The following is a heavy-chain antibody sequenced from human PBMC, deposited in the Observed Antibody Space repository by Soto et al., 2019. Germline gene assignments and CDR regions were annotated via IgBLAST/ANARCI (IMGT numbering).Heavy chain of an antibody. CDR1: GYTFTSYY. Sequence: QVQLVQSGAEVKKPGASVKVSCKASGYTFTSYYMHWVRQAPGQGLEWMGIINPSGGSTSYAQKCQGRVNMTRDTSTSTVYMELRSLRSEDTAVYYCAREIRGYSYGRYYFDYWGQGTLVTVSS. D-gene: IGHD5-18*01. V-gene: IGHV1-46*03. CDR2: INPSGGST. CDR3: AREIRGYSYGRYYFDY. J-gene: IGHJ4*02.